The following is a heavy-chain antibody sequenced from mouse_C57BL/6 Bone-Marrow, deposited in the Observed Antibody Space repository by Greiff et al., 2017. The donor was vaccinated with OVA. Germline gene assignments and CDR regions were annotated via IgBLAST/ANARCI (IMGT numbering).Heavy chain of an antibody. V-gene: IGHV1-55*01. CDR1: GYTFTSYW. CDR3: ARDDYDEDWYFDV. Sequence: QVQLQQPGAELVKPGASVKMSCKASGYTFTSYWITWVKQRPGQGLAWIGDIYPGSGSTNYNEKFKSKATLTVDTSSSTAYMQLSSLTSEDSAVYYCARDDYDEDWYFDVWGTGTTVTVSS. CDR2: IYPGSGST. D-gene: IGHD2-4*01. J-gene: IGHJ1*03.